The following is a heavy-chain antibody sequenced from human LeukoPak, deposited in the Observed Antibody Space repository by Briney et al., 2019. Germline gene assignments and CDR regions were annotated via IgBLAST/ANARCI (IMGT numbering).Heavy chain of an antibody. CDR3: AATRVCGGVLLRPNCLYFED. CDR1: GFTFNNFA. D-gene: IGHD3-10*01. V-gene: IGHV3-23*01. CDR2: VNFRGTIS. Sequence: PGGSLRLSCAASGFTFNNFAMNWVRQAPGKGLEWVSSVNFRGTISYYADSVKGRFTISRDNSKNTLFLQMDSLRAEDAAIYYCAATRVCGGVLLRPNCLYFEDWGQGTLVTVSS. J-gene: IGHJ4*02.